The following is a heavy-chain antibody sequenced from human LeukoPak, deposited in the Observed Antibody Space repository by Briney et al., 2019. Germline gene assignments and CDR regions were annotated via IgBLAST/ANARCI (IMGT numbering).Heavy chain of an antibody. CDR1: GCTFSKYA. CDR2: INVDGGST. CDR3: AKRPDCSTTDCFRFEY. D-gene: IGHD2/OR15-2a*01. J-gene: IGHJ4*02. V-gene: IGHV3-23*01. Sequence: GGALRLSCAACGCTFSKYAMRWVRQAPAQGLAWVSSINVDGGSTNYAESVKGRFTISRDNSKNTMYLQMNSLRAEDTAVYYCAKRPDCSTTDCFRFEYWGQGTLVTVSS.